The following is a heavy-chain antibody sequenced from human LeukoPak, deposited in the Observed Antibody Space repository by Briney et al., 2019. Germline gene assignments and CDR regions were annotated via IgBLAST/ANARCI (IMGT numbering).Heavy chain of an antibody. V-gene: IGHV1-2*04. CDR1: GYTFTGYY. Sequence: GASVKVSCKASGYTFTGYYMHWVRQAPGQGLEWVGWINPNSGGTNYAQKFQGWVTMTRDTSISTAYMELSRLRSDDTAVYYCARDTEIYRSSWYRYYGMDVWSQGTTVTVSS. CDR3: ARDTEIYRSSWYRYYGMDV. D-gene: IGHD6-13*01. J-gene: IGHJ6*02. CDR2: INPNSGGT.